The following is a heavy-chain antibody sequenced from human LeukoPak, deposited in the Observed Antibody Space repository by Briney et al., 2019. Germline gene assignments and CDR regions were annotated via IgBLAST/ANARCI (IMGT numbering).Heavy chain of an antibody. J-gene: IGHJ4*02. V-gene: IGHV1-46*01. CDR3: ARVGGSYYFDY. Sequence: ASVKVSCKASGYTFTSYYMPWVRQAPGQGLEWMGIINPSGGSTSYAQKFQGRVTMTRDTSTSTVYMELSSLRSEDTAVYYCARVGGSYYFDYRGQGTLVTVSS. CDR2: INPSGGST. CDR1: GYTFTSYY. D-gene: IGHD3-10*01.